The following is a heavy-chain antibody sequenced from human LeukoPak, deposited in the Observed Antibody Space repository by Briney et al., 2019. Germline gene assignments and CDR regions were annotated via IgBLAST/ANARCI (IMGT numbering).Heavy chain of an antibody. D-gene: IGHD4-17*01. CDR3: ARSKLGDDYYYYYYMDV. V-gene: IGHV1-69*13. Sequence: GASVKVSCKASGGTFSSYAISWVRQAPGQGLEWMGGIIPIFGTANYAQKFQGRVTITADESTSTAYMELSSLRSEDTAVYYCARSKLGDDYYYYYYMDVWGKGTTVTISS. CDR2: IIPIFGTA. CDR1: GGTFSSYA. J-gene: IGHJ6*03.